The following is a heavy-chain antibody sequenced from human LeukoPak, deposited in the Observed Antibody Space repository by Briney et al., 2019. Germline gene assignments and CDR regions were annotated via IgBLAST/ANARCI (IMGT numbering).Heavy chain of an antibody. CDR1: GGSFSGYY. D-gene: IGHD3-22*01. CDR2: INHSGST. V-gene: IGHV4-34*01. CDR3: AVDDSSGSY. J-gene: IGHJ4*02. Sequence: SETLSLTCAVYGGSFSGYYWSWIRQPPGKGLEWIGEINHSGSTNYNPSHKSRVTISVDTSKNQFSLKLSSVTAADTAVYYCAVDDSSGSYWGQGTLVTVSS.